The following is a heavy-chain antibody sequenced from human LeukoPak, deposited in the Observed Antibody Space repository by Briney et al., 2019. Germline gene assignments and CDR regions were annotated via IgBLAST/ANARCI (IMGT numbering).Heavy chain of an antibody. Sequence: GGSLRLSCAASGFTFSSYGMHWVRQAPGKGLEWVGHAKQDGSETYYVDSVKGRFTVSRDNAKNSLFLQMNSLRVEDTAMYYCARDLPSSGYWYRDAFDIWGRGTMVTVSS. CDR1: GFTFSSYG. D-gene: IGHD3-22*01. CDR2: AKQDGSET. V-gene: IGHV3-7*01. J-gene: IGHJ3*02. CDR3: ARDLPSSGYWYRDAFDI.